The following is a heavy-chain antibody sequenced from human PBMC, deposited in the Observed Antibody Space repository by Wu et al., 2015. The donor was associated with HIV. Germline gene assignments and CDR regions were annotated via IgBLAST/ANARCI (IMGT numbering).Heavy chain of an antibody. CDR2: ISAYNGNT. J-gene: IGHJ6*03. Sequence: QVQLVQSGAEVKKPGASVKVSCKASGYTFTSYGISWVRQAPGQGLEWMGWISAYNGNTNYAQKLQGRVTMTTDTSTSTAYMELSSLRSEDTAVYYCARGSIAAPPYYYYYMDVWGKGTTVTVSS. V-gene: IGHV1-18*01. CDR3: ARGSIAAPPYYYYYMDV. CDR1: GYTFTSYG. D-gene: IGHD6-6*01.